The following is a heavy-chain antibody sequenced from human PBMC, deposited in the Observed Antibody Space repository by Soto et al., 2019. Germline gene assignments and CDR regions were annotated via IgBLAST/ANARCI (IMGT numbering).Heavy chain of an antibody. Sequence: PSETLSLTCTVSGGSISSYYWSWIRQPPGKGLEWIGYIYYSGSTNYNPSLKSRVTISVDTSKNHFSLRLTSVTAADTAVYYCARGTEQFQILWPFALSWLDSWSQGTLVTVSS. D-gene: IGHD2-15*01. CDR2: IYYSGST. CDR3: ARGTEQFQILWPFALSWLDS. CDR1: GGSISSYY. J-gene: IGHJ4*02. V-gene: IGHV4-59*12.